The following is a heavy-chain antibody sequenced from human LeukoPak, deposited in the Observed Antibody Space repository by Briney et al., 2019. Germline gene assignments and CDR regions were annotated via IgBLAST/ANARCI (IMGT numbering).Heavy chain of an antibody. J-gene: IGHJ6*03. V-gene: IGHV3-30*02. CDR3: ATPGPGYGYYYYMDV. CDR2: IRYDGSNK. D-gene: IGHD4-17*01. CDR1: GFTFSSYG. Sequence: PGGSLRLSCAASGFTFSSYGMHWVRQAPGKGLEWVAFIRYDGSNKYYADSVKGRFTISRDNSKNTLYLQMNSLRAEDTAVYYCATPGPGYGYYYYMDVWGKGTTVTVSS.